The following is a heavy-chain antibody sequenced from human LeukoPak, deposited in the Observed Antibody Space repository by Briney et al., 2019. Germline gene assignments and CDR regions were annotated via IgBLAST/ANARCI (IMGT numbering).Heavy chain of an antibody. CDR3: ARLRDSTGYHFDY. CDR2: IYYSGST. Sequence: SETLSLTCTVSGGSINGYYWSWIRQPPGKGLEWIGDIYYSGSTNYNPSLKSRVAMSVDTSKKQLSLNLRSVTAADTAVYYCARLRDSTGYHFDYWGQGTLVTVSS. J-gene: IGHJ4*02. D-gene: IGHD3-22*01. V-gene: IGHV4-59*01. CDR1: GGSINGYY.